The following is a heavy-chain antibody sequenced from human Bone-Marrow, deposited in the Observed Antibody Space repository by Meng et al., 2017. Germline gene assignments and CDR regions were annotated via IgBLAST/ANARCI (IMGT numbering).Heavy chain of an antibody. CDR3: ARGVKGFGELLGWYFDL. CDR2: IIPIFGTA. J-gene: IGHJ2*01. Sequence: GQLVQSVAEVKKPGSSVKVSCKACGGTFSSYAISWVRQAPGQGLEWMGGIIPIFGTANYAQKFQGRVTITADESTSTAYMELSSLRSEDTAVYYCARGVKGFGELLGWYFDLWGRGTLVTASS. CDR1: GGTFSSYA. D-gene: IGHD3-10*01. V-gene: IGHV1-69*01.